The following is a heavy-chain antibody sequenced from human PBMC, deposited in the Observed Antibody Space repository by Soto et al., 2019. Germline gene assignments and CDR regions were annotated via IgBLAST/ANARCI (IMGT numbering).Heavy chain of an antibody. CDR3: ARHKGYCSSTSCYGMDV. D-gene: IGHD2-15*01. V-gene: IGHV5-51*01. CDR2: IYPGDSDS. J-gene: IGHJ6*02. CDR1: GYTFTTYW. Sequence: ESLKISCEGSGYTFTTYWVAGVRQMPGKGLEWVGSIYPGDSDSRYNPSVQGQVTISADRSISTAYLQWNSLKASDTAMYFCARHKGYCSSTSCYGMDVWGQGTTVTVSS.